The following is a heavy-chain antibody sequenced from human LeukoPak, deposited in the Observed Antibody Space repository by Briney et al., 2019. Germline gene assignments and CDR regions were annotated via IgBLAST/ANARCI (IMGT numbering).Heavy chain of an antibody. CDR3: ARDRTDLYCGGDCYSDY. CDR2: ISSSSSYI. J-gene: IGHJ4*02. CDR1: GFTFSSYS. D-gene: IGHD2-21*02. V-gene: IGHV3-21*01. Sequence: GGSLRLSCAASGFTFSSYSMNWVRQAPGKGLEWVSSISSSSSYIYYADSVKGRFTISRDNAKNSLYLQVNSLRAEDTAVYYCARDRTDLYCGGDCYSDYWGQGTLVTVSS.